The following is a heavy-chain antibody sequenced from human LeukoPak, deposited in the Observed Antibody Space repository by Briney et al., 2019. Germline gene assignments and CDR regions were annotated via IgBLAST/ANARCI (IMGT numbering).Heavy chain of an antibody. V-gene: IGHV1-69*05. CDR3: ARHTGSLYDFWSGYIDY. J-gene: IGHJ4*02. CDR2: IIPIFGTA. CDR1: GGTFSSYA. Sequence: SVKVSCKASGGTFSSYAISWVRQAPGQGLEWMGGIIPIFGTANYAQKFQGRVTMTTDTSTRTAYMELRSLRSDDTAVYYCARHTGSLYDFWSGYIDYWGQGTLVTVSS. D-gene: IGHD3-3*01.